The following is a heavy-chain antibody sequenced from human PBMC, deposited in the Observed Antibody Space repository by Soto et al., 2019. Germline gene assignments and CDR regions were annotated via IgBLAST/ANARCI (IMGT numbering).Heavy chain of an antibody. Sequence: ASVKVSCKASGYTFTSYGISWVRQAPGQGLEWMGWISAYNGNTNYAQKLQGRVTMTTDTSTSTAYMELRSLRSDDTAVYYCARDAGYCSSTSCLFDYWGQGTLVTVSS. CDR1: GYTFTSYG. D-gene: IGHD2-2*01. CDR3: ARDAGYCSSTSCLFDY. V-gene: IGHV1-18*01. CDR2: ISAYNGNT. J-gene: IGHJ4*02.